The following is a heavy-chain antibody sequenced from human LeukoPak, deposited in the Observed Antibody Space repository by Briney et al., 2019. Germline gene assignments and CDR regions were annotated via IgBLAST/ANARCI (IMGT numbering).Heavy chain of an antibody. J-gene: IGHJ5*02. Sequence: SGPTLVNPTQTLTLTFTFSGFSLSTRGMCVSWIRQPPGKALEWLARIDWDDDKYYSTSLKTRLTISKDASKNQVVLTMTNMDPVDTATYYCARSIPMVRGIENWFDPWGQGTLVTVSS. D-gene: IGHD3-10*01. CDR1: GFSLSTRGMC. CDR2: IDWDDDK. CDR3: ARSIPMVRGIENWFDP. V-gene: IGHV2-70*11.